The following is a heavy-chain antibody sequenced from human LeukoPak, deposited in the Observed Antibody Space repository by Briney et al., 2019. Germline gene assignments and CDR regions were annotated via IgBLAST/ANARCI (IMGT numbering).Heavy chain of an antibody. J-gene: IGHJ4*02. CDR3: TTCGGDCFFNY. CDR2: IKSKPAGETT. Sequence: PGGSLRLSCAASGFTFSNAWMNWVCQAPGKGLEWVGRIKSKPAGETTSYAAPVEGRFTISRDDSRNTLYLQMNSLKTEDTAVYYCTTCGGDCFFNYWGQGTLVTVSS. CDR1: GFTFSNAW. V-gene: IGHV3-15*01. D-gene: IGHD2-21*02.